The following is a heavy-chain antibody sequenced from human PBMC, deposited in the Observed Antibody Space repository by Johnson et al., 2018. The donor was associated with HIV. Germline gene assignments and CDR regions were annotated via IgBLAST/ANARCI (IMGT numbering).Heavy chain of an antibody. Sequence: VQLVESGGGVVRPGESLRLSCTVSGFNFDDYGMSWVRQAPGKGLEWVSGINWNGGSTTYADSVKGRFTISRDNAKNSLYLQMNSLRAEDTAVYYCARDRGGITGTQSAFDIWGQGTMVTVSS. V-gene: IGHV3-20*04. CDR2: INWNGGST. CDR3: ARDRGGITGTQSAFDI. CDR1: GFNFDDYG. D-gene: IGHD1-20*01. J-gene: IGHJ3*02.